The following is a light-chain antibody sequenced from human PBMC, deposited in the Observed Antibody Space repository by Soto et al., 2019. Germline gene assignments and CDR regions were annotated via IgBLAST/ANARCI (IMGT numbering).Light chain of an antibody. J-gene: IGLJ2*01. V-gene: IGLV2-14*03. CDR1: SSDVGGYKY. Sequence: QSALTQPASVSGSPGQSITISCTGTSSDVGGYKYVSWYQQHPDKAPKVLIYGNSNRPSGVPDRFSGSKSGTSASLAITGLQVEDEADYYCQSYDSSLRNVIFGGGTKLTVL. CDR2: GNS. CDR3: QSYDSSLRNVI.